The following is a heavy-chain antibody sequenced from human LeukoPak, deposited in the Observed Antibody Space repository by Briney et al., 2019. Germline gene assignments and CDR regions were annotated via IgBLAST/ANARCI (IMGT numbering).Heavy chain of an antibody. CDR2: ISYDGSNK. V-gene: IGHV3-30*03. J-gene: IGHJ3*02. CDR3: LAAAGTYPPLSDAFDI. CDR1: GFTFSSYG. D-gene: IGHD6-13*01. Sequence: PGGSLRLSCAASGFTFSSYGMHWVRQAPGKGLEWVAVISYDGSNKYYADSVKGRFTISRDNSKNTLYLQMNSLRAEDTAVYYCLAAAGTYPPLSDAFDIWGQGTMVTVSS.